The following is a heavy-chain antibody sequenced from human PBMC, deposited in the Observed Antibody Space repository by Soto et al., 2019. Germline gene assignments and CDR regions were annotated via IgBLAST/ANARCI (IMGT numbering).Heavy chain of an antibody. V-gene: IGHV1-69*06. CDR1: GGTFSSYA. J-gene: IGHJ6*02. CDR2: IIPIVTTP. CDR3: ARVGYNFWSRYNYYGMDV. D-gene: IGHD3-3*01. Sequence: QVRLVQSGAEVKQPGSSVKVSCEASGGTFSSYAVTWVRQAPGQGLEWMGGIIPIVTTPNYAQKFQGRLTISAAKSTSPSYMELSSLRSEDTGVYYCARVGYNFWSRYNYYGMDVWGQGTTVIVSS.